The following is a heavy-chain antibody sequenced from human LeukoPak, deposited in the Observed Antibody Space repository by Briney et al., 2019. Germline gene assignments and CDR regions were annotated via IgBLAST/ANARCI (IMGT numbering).Heavy chain of an antibody. Sequence: GGSLRLPCAVSGLNVTTTQMTWVRQAPGQGLEWVSSIYSGATYYAESVKGRFAISRDTSKNALYLQMSSLRVEDTAIFYCARLPYKWGQGTLVTVSS. CDR3: ARLPYK. D-gene: IGHD1-14*01. CDR1: GLNVTTTQ. J-gene: IGHJ4*02. CDR2: IYSGAT. V-gene: IGHV3-53*01.